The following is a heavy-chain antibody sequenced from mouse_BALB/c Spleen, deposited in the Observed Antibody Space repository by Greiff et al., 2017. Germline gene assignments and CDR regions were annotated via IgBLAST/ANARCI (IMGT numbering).Heavy chain of an antibody. V-gene: IGHV5-12-2*01. Sequence: DVHLVESGGGLVQPGGSLKLSCAASGFTFSSYTMSWVRQTPEKRLEWVAYISNGGGSTYYPDTVKGRFTISRDNAKNTLYLQMSSLKSEDTAMYYCARHYYGSSPYFDYWGQGTTLTVSS. J-gene: IGHJ2*01. D-gene: IGHD1-1*01. CDR3: ARHYYGSSPYFDY. CDR1: GFTFSSYT. CDR2: ISNGGGST.